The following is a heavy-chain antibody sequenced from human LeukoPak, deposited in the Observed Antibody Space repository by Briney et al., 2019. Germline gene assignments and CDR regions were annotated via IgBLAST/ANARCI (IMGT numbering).Heavy chain of an antibody. CDR3: VRDGVRDGLYFDY. J-gene: IGHJ4*02. Sequence: PGGSLRLSCAASGFSFSSHWMSWVRQAPGKGLEWVANINQDGSEKYYVDSVKGRFTISRDNAKNLMYLQVNSPRAEDTALYYCVRDGVRDGLYFDYWGQGTLVTVSS. CDR1: GFSFSSHW. CDR2: INQDGSEK. D-gene: IGHD5-24*01. V-gene: IGHV3-7*01.